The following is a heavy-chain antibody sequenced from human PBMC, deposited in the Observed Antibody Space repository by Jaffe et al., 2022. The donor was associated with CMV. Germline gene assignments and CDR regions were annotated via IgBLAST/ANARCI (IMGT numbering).Heavy chain of an antibody. CDR2: ISGSGGTT. CDR3: ARRGWDALDI. V-gene: IGHV3-23*01. J-gene: IGHJ3*02. D-gene: IGHD2-15*01. Sequence: EVQLLESGGGLVQPGGSLRLSCAASEFTFSSYGMSWVRQAPGKGLDWVSTISGSGGTTYYADSVKGRFTISRDNSKNTVYLQMNSLRAEDTAIYYCARRGWDALDIWGQGTMVTVSS. CDR1: EFTFSSYG.